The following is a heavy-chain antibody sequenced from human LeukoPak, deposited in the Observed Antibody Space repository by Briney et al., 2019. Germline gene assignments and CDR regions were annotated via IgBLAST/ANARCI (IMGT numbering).Heavy chain of an antibody. Sequence: TGGSLRLSCAASGFTFSSYSMNWVRQAPGKGLEWVSSISSSSSYIYYADSVKGRFTISRDNAKNSLYLQMNSLRAEDTAVYYCKAVVTAIGNYYFDYWGQGTLVTVSS. D-gene: IGHD2-21*02. J-gene: IGHJ4*02. CDR3: KAVVTAIGNYYFDY. CDR1: GFTFSSYS. V-gene: IGHV3-21*01. CDR2: ISSSSSYI.